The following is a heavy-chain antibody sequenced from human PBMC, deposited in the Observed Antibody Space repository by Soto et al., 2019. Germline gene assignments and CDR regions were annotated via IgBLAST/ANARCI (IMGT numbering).Heavy chain of an antibody. J-gene: IGHJ4*02. V-gene: IGHV1-69*02. D-gene: IGHD3-10*01. CDR3: ASSYGSGYRAFDY. CDR2: INPILSMS. CDR1: GDTFTFYS. Sequence: QVQLVQSGAEVKKPGSSVRVSCKASGDTFTFYSINWVRQAPGLGLEWMGRINPILSMSNYAQRFQGRVTMTAEKSTSTAYMELSSLRSEDTDMYYCASSYGSGYRAFDYWGQGALVTVSS.